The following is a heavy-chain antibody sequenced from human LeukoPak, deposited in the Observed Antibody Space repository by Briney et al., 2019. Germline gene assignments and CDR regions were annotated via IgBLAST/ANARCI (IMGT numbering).Heavy chain of an antibody. CDR2: IKQDGSEK. Sequence: GGSLSLSCAGSAFTFSSYWMSWVRQGPGKGLEWVANIKQDGSEKYYVDSVKGRFTISRDNANNSLYLQMNSLRAEDTAVYYCAREAVVVTAKRYYYYGMDVWGQGTTVTVSS. D-gene: IGHD2-21*02. CDR3: AREAVVVTAKRYYYYGMDV. CDR1: AFTFSSYW. V-gene: IGHV3-7*01. J-gene: IGHJ6*02.